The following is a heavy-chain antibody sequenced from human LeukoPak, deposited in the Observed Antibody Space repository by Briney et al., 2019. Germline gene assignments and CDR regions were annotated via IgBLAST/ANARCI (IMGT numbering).Heavy chain of an antibody. J-gene: IGHJ4*02. Sequence: ASVKVSCKASGYIFTNYYMHWVRQAPAQGLEWMGIINTSGGSTSSAQKFQGRVIMTRDTSTSTVYMELSSLRSEDTALYYCARDAFLSGSLSPIDYWGQGTLVTVSS. V-gene: IGHV1-46*01. CDR1: GYIFTNYY. CDR3: ARDAFLSGSLSPIDY. CDR2: INTSGGST. D-gene: IGHD5-12*01.